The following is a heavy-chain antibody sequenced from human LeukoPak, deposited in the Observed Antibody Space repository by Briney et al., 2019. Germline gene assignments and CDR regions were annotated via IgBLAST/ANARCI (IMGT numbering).Heavy chain of an antibody. CDR2: INPNSGGT. Sequence: ASVKVSCKASGYTFTGYYMHWVRQAPGQGLEWMGWINPNSGGTNYAQKFQGRVTMTRDTSISTAYMELSRLRSDDTAVYYCARAQYSARNYYGMDVWGQGTTVTVSS. J-gene: IGHJ6*02. V-gene: IGHV1-2*02. D-gene: IGHD6-6*01. CDR1: GYTFTGYY. CDR3: ARAQYSARNYYGMDV.